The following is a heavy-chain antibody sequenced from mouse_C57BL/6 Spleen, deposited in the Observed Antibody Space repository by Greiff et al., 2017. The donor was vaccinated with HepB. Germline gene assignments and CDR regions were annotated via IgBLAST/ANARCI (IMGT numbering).Heavy chain of an antibody. CDR2: INPNNGGT. J-gene: IGHJ2*01. CDR3: AREGTTVVPLGY. CDR1: GYTFTDYY. Sequence: EVQLQQSGPELVKPGASVKISCKASGYTFTDYYMNWVKQSHGKSLEWIGDINPNNGGTSYNQKFKGKATLTVDKSSSTAYMELRSLTSEDSAVYYCAREGTTVVPLGYWGQGTTLTVSS. V-gene: IGHV1-26*01. D-gene: IGHD1-1*01.